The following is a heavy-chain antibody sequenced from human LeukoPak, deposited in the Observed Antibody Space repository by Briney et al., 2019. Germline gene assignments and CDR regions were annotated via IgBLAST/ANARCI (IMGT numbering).Heavy chain of an antibody. CDR3: AKAYGDYPPGTVDY. CDR2: ISGSGGST. Sequence: GGSLRLSCGASGFTFSSYGMSWVRQAPGKGLEGVSAISGSGGSTYYADSVKGRFTISRDNSKNTLYLQVNSLRAEDTAVYYCAKAYGDYPPGTVDYWGQGTLVTVSS. CDR1: GFTFSSYG. J-gene: IGHJ4*02. D-gene: IGHD4-17*01. V-gene: IGHV3-23*01.